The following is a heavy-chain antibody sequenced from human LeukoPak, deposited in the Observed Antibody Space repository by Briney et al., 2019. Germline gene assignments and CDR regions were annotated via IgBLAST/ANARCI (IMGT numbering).Heavy chain of an antibody. D-gene: IGHD6-13*01. Sequence: GGSLRLSCAASGFTFSSYAMSWVRQAPGKGLEWVSAISGSGGSTYYADSVKGRFTISRDNSKNTLYLQMNSLRAGDTAVYYCTKRLSYSSWYYFDCWGQGTLVTVSS. J-gene: IGHJ4*02. CDR3: TKRLSYSSWYYFDC. CDR1: GFTFSSYA. V-gene: IGHV3-23*01. CDR2: ISGSGGST.